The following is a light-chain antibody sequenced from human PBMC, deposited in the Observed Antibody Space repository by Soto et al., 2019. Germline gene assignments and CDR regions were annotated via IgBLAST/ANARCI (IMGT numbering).Light chain of an antibody. J-gene: IGLJ1*01. CDR1: SSDVGDYNY. V-gene: IGLV2-14*01. CDR3: SSYTSSNTYV. Sequence: QSALTQPPSASSSPGHSVTISCTGTSSDVGDYNYVSWYQQHPGKAPKLMIYEVSNRPSGVSNRFSGSKSGNTASLTISGLQAEDEADYYCSSYTSSNTYVFGTGTKVTVL. CDR2: EVS.